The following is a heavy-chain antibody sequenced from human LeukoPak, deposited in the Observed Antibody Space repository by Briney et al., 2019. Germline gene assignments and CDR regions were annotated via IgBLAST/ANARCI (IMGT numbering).Heavy chain of an antibody. CDR1: GYTFTSYG. Sequence: ASVKVSCKASGYTFTSYGIIWVRQAPGQGLEWMGWISAYNGNTNYAQKLQGRVTMTTDTSTSTAYMELRSLRSDDTAVYYCARRDCSSTSCYGISYYYMDVWGKGTTVTVSS. D-gene: IGHD2-2*01. CDR2: ISAYNGNT. J-gene: IGHJ6*03. CDR3: ARRDCSSTSCYGISYYYMDV. V-gene: IGHV1-18*01.